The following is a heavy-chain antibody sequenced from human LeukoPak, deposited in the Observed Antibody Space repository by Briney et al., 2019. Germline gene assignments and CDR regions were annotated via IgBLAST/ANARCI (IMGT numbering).Heavy chain of an antibody. CDR3: ARNSGSGFDY. D-gene: IGHD2-15*01. CDR1: GYTFPSYY. J-gene: IGHJ4*02. Sequence: ASVKVSCKASGYTFPSYYIVWVRQAPGQGLEWMGRIDPSGGSTSYAQKFQGRVTMTRGTSTSTVYMELSSLISEDTAVYYCARNSGSGFDYWGQGTLVTVSS. V-gene: IGHV1-46*01. CDR2: IDPSGGST.